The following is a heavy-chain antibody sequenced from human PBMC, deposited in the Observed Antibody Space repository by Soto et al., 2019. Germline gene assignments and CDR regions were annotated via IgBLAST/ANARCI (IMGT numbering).Heavy chain of an antibody. Sequence: PGGALRLSCAASGFTFRDYCVNWVRQAPGKGLEWVSYIGIGSSTKYYADSVKGRFTISRDNAKNSLYLQMNSLRAEDTAVYYCARDQLYYNDISGRPLNAFDVWGQGTMVTVSS. CDR2: IGIGSSTK. J-gene: IGHJ3*01. CDR3: ARDQLYYNDISGRPLNAFDV. D-gene: IGHD3-22*01. V-gene: IGHV3-48*01. CDR1: GFTFRDYC.